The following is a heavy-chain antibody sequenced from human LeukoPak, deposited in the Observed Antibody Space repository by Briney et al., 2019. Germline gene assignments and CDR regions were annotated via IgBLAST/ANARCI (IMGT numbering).Heavy chain of an antibody. CDR2: IYPGDSHA. CDR1: GFSFTNFW. V-gene: IGHV5-51*01. CDR3: ARTNLVDPRQSPFAY. D-gene: IGHD2-15*01. Sequence: GESLKISCKGSGFSFTNFWVGWVRQMPGKGLEWMGIIYPGDSHARYSPSFQGEVTISADKSISTAYLQWSSLRASDSAMYYCARTNLVDPRQSPFAYWGQGTLVTVSS. J-gene: IGHJ4*02.